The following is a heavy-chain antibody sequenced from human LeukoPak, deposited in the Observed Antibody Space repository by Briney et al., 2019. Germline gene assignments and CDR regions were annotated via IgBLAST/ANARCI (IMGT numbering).Heavy chain of an antibody. CDR2: INPSGGSSGGST. V-gene: IGHV1-46*01. D-gene: IGHD5-18*01. Sequence: ALGKVSCKASGYSFTNYYLHWVRQAPAQGLEYMGIINPSGGSSGGSTTYAQKFQGRVTMTRDTSTSTVYMELSNLRSEDTAVYYCARGGYIYGSFDNWGQGTLVTVSS. CDR3: ARGGYIYGSFDN. J-gene: IGHJ4*02. CDR1: GYSFTNYY.